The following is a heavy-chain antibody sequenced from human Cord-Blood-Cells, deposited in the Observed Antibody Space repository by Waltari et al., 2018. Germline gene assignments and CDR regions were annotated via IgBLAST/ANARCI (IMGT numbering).Heavy chain of an antibody. CDR2: INPNSGCT. J-gene: IGHJ3*02. Sequence: QVQLVQSGAEVKKPGASVKVSCKASGYTFTGYYMHWVRQAPGQGLEWMGGINPNSGCTNYAQKFQGRVTMTRDTSISTAYMELSRLRSYDTAVYYCARVGRGPASNWGWPDAFDIWGQGTMVTVSS. CDR1: GYTFTGYY. V-gene: IGHV1-2*02. CDR3: ARVGRGPASNWGWPDAFDI. D-gene: IGHD7-27*01.